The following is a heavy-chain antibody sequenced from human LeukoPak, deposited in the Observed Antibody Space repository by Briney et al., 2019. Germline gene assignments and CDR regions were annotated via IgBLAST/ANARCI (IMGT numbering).Heavy chain of an antibody. Sequence: GESLKISCKTSGYTLSSYWIAWVRQMPGKGLDWMGIIYPGDSDTRYSPSLQGQVTISADKSITTAYLQWSSLKASDTAMYYCARLYHNYGFDYWGQGTLVTVSS. CDR2: IYPGDSDT. CDR1: GYTLSSYW. V-gene: IGHV5-51*01. CDR3: ARLYHNYGFDY. D-gene: IGHD4-11*01. J-gene: IGHJ4*02.